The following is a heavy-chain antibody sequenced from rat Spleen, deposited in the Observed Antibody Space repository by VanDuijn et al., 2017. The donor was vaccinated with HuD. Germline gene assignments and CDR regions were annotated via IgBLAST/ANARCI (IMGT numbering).Heavy chain of an antibody. D-gene: IGHD1-5*01. CDR1: DYSITSSYR. V-gene: IGHV3-3*01. J-gene: IGHJ4*01. CDR3: ATDIGTTPYVMDA. Sequence: VQLQESGPGLVKPSQSLSLTCSVTDYSITSSYRWNWIRKFPGNKLEWMGYINNAGITDYNPSLKSRISITRYTSKNQFFLQVNSVTTEDTATYYCATDIGTTPYVMDAWGQGASVTVSS. CDR2: INNAGIT.